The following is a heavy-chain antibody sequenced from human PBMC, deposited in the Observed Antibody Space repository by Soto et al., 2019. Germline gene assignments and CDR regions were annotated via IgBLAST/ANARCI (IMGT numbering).Heavy chain of an antibody. D-gene: IGHD3-22*01. CDR3: AKEDYYDSSVAFDI. CDR1: GFTFSSYG. CDR2: ISYDGSNK. J-gene: IGHJ3*02. Sequence: LRLSCAASGFTFSSYGMHWVRQAPGKGLEWVAVISYDGSNKYYADSVKGRFTISRDNSKNTLYLQMNSLRAEDTAVYYCAKEDYYDSSVAFDIWGQGTMVTVSS. V-gene: IGHV3-30*18.